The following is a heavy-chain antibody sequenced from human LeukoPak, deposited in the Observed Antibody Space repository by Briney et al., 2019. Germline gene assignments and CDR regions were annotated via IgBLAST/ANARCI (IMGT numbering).Heavy chain of an antibody. CDR2: ISGSGGST. CDR3: AKDVGDCSGGSCYWDDAFDI. CDR1: GYTFTSYG. D-gene: IGHD2-15*01. Sequence: GASVKVSCEASGYTFTSYGISWVRQAPGKGLEWVSAISGSGGSTYYADSVKGRFTISRDNSKNTLYLQMNSLRAEDTAVYYCAKDVGDCSGGSCYWDDAFDIWGQGTMVTVSS. J-gene: IGHJ3*02. V-gene: IGHV3-23*01.